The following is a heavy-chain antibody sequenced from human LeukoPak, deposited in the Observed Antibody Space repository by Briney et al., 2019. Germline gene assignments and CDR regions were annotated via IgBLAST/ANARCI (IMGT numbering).Heavy chain of an antibody. J-gene: IGHJ4*02. CDR3: AKNYGDRYYFDY. V-gene: IGHV3-23*01. D-gene: IGHD4-17*01. Sequence: GGSLRLSCAASGFTFSSYAMSWVRQAPGKGLEWVSDISGSGGRTYYADSAKGRFTISRVSSKNTLYLQMNSLRAEDTAVYYCAKNYGDRYYFDYWGQGTLVTVSS. CDR2: ISGSGGRT. CDR1: GFTFSSYA.